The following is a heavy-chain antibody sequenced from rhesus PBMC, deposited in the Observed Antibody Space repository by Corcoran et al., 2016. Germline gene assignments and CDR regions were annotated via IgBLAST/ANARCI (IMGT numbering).Heavy chain of an antibody. V-gene: IGHV4S14*01. Sequence: QVQLQESGPGLVKPSETLSLTCAVSGGSISGYYYWSWIRQPPGKGLEWIGSIYGSGGSNYLNPSLKSRVTLSVDTSKNQFSLKLSSVTAADTAVYYCARVPGYFDYWGQGVLVTVSS. CDR3: ARVPGYFDY. CDR2: IYGSGGSN. J-gene: IGHJ4*01. CDR1: GGSISGYYY.